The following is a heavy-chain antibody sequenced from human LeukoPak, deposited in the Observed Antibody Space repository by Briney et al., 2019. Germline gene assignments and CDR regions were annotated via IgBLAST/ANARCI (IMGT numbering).Heavy chain of an antibody. Sequence: GGSLRLSCAASGFTFSSYGMHWVRQAPGKGLEWVAFIRYDGSNKYYADSVKGRFTISRDNSKNTLYLQMNSLRAEDTAVYYCANHERDYGGYYFDYWGQGTLVTVSS. D-gene: IGHD4-23*01. CDR3: ANHERDYGGYYFDY. CDR2: IRYDGSNK. V-gene: IGHV3-30*02. J-gene: IGHJ4*02. CDR1: GFTFSSYG.